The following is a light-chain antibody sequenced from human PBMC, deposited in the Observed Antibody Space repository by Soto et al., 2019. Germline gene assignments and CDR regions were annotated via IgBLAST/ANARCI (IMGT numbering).Light chain of an antibody. J-gene: IGKJ4*01. CDR3: QQYDNLPLT. CDR1: QSVSSN. CDR2: GAS. V-gene: IGKV3-15*01. Sequence: EIVMTQSRATRAVSRGQRATLSYRASQSVSSNLAWYQQKTGQAPRLLIYGASTRDTGIPARFSGSGSGTEFTLTISRLQPEDIATYYCQQYDNLPLTFGGGTKVDIK.